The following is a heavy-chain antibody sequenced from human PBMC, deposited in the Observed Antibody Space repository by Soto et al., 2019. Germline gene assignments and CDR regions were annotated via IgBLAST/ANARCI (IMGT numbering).Heavy chain of an antibody. V-gene: IGHV4-59*01. J-gene: IGHJ4*02. CDR3: ARGRDSSGWYLVGYFDY. CDR2: IYYSGST. D-gene: IGHD6-19*01. CDR1: GGSISSYY. Sequence: SETLSLTCTVSGGSISSYYWSWIRQPPGKGLEWIGYIYYSGSTNYNPSLKSRVTISVDTSKNQFSLKLSSVTAADTAVYYCARGRDSSGWYLVGYFDYWGQGTLVTVSS.